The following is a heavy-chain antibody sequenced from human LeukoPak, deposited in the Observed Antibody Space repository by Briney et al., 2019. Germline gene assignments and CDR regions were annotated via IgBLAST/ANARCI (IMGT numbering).Heavy chain of an antibody. CDR2: VKTIRDGGTT. D-gene: IGHD2-21*02. CDR3: TARVVTTNEF. V-gene: IGHV3-15*01. J-gene: IGHJ4*02. Sequence: GGSLRLSCLGSGFNFKDAYMNWVRQAPGKGLEWGGRVKTIRDGGTTDDTAPVKGRFSISRDDSKRTVYLQMNSLKTEDTAVYFCTARVVTTNEFWGQGTLVTVSS. CDR1: GFNFKDAY.